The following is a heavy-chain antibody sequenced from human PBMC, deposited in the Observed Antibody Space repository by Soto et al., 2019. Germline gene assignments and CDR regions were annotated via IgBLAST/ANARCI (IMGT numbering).Heavy chain of an antibody. CDR2: ISYDGSNK. J-gene: IGHJ4*02. CDR1: GFTFSSYG. Sequence: GGSLRLSCSASGFTFSSYGMHWVRQAPGKGLEWVAVISYDGSNKYYADSVKGRFTISRDNSKNTLYLQMNSLRAEDTAVYYCAKAPNGLMSSTSCYIDYWGQGTLVTVSS. D-gene: IGHD2-2*01. V-gene: IGHV3-30*18. CDR3: AKAPNGLMSSTSCYIDY.